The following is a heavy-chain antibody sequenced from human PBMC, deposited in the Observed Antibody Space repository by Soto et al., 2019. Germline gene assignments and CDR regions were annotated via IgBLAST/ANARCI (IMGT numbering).Heavy chain of an antibody. CDR3: ARDHGSWYIDY. V-gene: IGHV1-46*01. J-gene: IGHJ4*02. Sequence: ASVKVSCKASGYTFTSYYMHWVRQAPGQGLEWMGIINPSGGSTSYAQKFQGRVTMTRDTSTSKVYMELSSLRSEDTAVYYCARDHGSWYIDYWGPGTMVTVYS. CDR1: GYTFTSYY. D-gene: IGHD6-13*01. CDR2: INPSGGST.